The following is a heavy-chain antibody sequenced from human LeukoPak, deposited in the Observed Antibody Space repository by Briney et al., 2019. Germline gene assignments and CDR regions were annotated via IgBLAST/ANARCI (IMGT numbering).Heavy chain of an antibody. Sequence: GGSLRLSCAASGFTFSSYAMHWVRQAPGKGLEWVAVISYDGSNKYYADSVKGRFTISRDNSKNTLYLQMNSLRAEDTAVYYCAKEYYDFRSGYPHDYWGQGTLVTVSS. J-gene: IGHJ4*02. CDR2: ISYDGSNK. CDR1: GFTFSSYA. V-gene: IGHV3-30*04. CDR3: AKEYYDFRSGYPHDY. D-gene: IGHD3-3*01.